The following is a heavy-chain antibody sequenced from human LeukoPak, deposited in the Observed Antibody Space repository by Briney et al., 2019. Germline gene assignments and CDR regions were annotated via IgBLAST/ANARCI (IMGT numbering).Heavy chain of an antibody. CDR1: GGSISSSSYY. Sequence: SETLSLTCTVSGGSISSSSYYWGWIRQPPGTGLEWIGSIYYSGSTYYNPSLKSRVTISVDTSKNQFSLKLSSVTAADTAVYYCASGYYDSSGYYLDSYYFDYWGQGTLVTVSS. CDR3: ASGYYDSSGYYLDSYYFDY. D-gene: IGHD3-22*01. V-gene: IGHV4-39*07. CDR2: IYYSGST. J-gene: IGHJ4*02.